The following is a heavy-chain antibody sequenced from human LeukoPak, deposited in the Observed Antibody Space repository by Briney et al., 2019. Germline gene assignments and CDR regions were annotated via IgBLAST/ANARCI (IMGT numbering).Heavy chain of an antibody. CDR2: ISGSGGST. D-gene: IGHD6-13*01. J-gene: IGHJ4*02. CDR1: GFTFSSYA. V-gene: IGHV3-23*01. Sequence: GGSLRLSCAASGFTFSSYAMSWVRQAPGKGLEWVSAISGSGGSTYYADSVKGRFTISRDNSKNTLYLQMNSLRAEDTAVYYCAKALVRAPREDYLDYWGQGTLVTVSS. CDR3: AKALVRAPREDYLDY.